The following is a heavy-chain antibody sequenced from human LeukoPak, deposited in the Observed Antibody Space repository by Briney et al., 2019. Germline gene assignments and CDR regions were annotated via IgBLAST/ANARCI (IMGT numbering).Heavy chain of an antibody. CDR1: GYTFTGYY. CDR2: IIPIFGTA. Sequence: ASVKVSCKASGYTFTGYYMHWVRQAPGQGLEWMGGIIPIFGTANYAQKFQGRVTMSRDTSTSTVYMQLSSLRSEDTAVFYCARAEGTTVTTRGWFDPWGQGTLVTVSS. V-gene: IGHV1-46*01. CDR3: ARAEGTTVTTRGWFDP. D-gene: IGHD4-17*01. J-gene: IGHJ5*02.